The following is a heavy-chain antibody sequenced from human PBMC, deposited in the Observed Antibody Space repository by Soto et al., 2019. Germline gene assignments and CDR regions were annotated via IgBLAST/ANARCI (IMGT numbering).Heavy chain of an antibody. D-gene: IGHD1-1*01. V-gene: IGHV4-59*01. CDR1: GGSIRSYY. CDR2: IYYSGST. J-gene: IGHJ5*02. CDR3: AREAGVQSPFDP. Sequence: QVQLQESGPGLVKPSETLSLTCTVSGGSIRSYYWSWIRQPPGKGLEWIGYIYYSGSTNYNPSLKSRVTISVDTSKSQFSLKLSSVTAADTAMYSCAREAGVQSPFDPWGKGTLVTVSS.